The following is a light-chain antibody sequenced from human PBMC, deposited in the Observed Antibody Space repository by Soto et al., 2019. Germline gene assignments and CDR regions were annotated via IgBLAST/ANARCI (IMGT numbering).Light chain of an antibody. CDR2: GAS. V-gene: IGKV3-11*01. Sequence: EIVLTHSPPPPSLSPGENATLSCTASQSGSNNLSWYQQKPAQPPRLLIFGASTSGAGVPGRFSGSGSGTDFTLTISSLEPEDYAVYYCQQRSNRPPITFGQGTRLEI. CDR1: QSGSNN. CDR3: QQRSNRPPIT. J-gene: IGKJ5*01.